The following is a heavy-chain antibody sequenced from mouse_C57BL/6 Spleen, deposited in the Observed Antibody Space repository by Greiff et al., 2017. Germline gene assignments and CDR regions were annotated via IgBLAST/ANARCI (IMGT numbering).Heavy chain of an antibody. D-gene: IGHD1-1*01. V-gene: IGHV1-20*01. J-gene: IGHJ2*01. CDR3: ARDTTVVAPLDY. CDR2: INPYNGDT. CDR1: GYSFTGYF. Sequence: EVKLQESGPELVKPGDSVKISCKASGYSFTGYFMNWVMQSHGKSLEWIGRINPYNGDTFYNQKFKGKATLTVDKSSSTAHMELRSLTSEDSAVYYCARDTTVVAPLDYWGQGTTLTVSS.